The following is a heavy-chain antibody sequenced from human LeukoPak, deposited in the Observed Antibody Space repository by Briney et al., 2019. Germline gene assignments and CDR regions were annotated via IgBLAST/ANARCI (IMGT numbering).Heavy chain of an antibody. Sequence: PGGSLRLSCAASGFTFSDYYMSWIRQAPGKGLEWVSYISSSGSTIYYADSVKGRFTISRDSSRNMLYVQMNNLRAEDTAMYYCAKCTSGSCYSAGAFDIWGHGTMVTVSS. D-gene: IGHD2-15*01. CDR1: GFTFSDYY. CDR2: ISSSGSTI. J-gene: IGHJ3*02. CDR3: AKCTSGSCYSAGAFDI. V-gene: IGHV3-11*01.